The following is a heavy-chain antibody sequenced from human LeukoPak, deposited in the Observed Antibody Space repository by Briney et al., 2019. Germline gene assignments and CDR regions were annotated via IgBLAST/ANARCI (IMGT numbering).Heavy chain of an antibody. J-gene: IGHJ4*02. V-gene: IGHV1-46*01. Sequence: GASVKVSCKASGYTFTSYYMHWVRQAPGQGLEWMGIINPSGGSTSYAQKFQGRVTVTRDTSTSTVYMELSSLRSEDTAVYYCARGGYYDFWSATDDIMYYFDYWGQGTLVTVSS. CDR3: ARGGYYDFWSATDDIMYYFDY. D-gene: IGHD3-3*01. CDR1: GYTFTSYY. CDR2: INPSGGST.